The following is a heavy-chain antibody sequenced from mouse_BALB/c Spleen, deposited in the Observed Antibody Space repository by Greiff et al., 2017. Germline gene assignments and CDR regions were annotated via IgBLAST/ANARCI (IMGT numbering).Heavy chain of an antibody. CDR2: INPSNGGT. CDR3: TRFYYAYYAMDY. Sequence: QVQLQQPGAELVKPGASVKLSCKASGYTFTSYYMYWVKQRPGQGLEWIGGINPSNGGTNFNEKFKSKATLTVDKSSSTAYMQLSSLTSEDSAVYYCTRFYYAYYAMDYWGQGTSVTVSS. CDR1: GYTFTSYY. J-gene: IGHJ4*01. V-gene: IGHV1S81*02. D-gene: IGHD2-1*01.